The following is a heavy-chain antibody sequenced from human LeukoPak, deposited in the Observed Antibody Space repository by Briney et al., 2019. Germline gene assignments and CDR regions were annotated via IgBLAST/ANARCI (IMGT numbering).Heavy chain of an antibody. Sequence: PGGSLRLSCAASGFTFSSLAMHWVRQAPGKGLEWVSTISGGGNSATYADSVKGQFTISRDNSKSTLYLQMNSLRAEDTAVYYCWSSGPTEYLDHWGQGILVAVSS. CDR3: WSSGPTEYLDH. V-gene: IGHV3-23*01. CDR1: GFTFSSLA. CDR2: ISGGGNSA. D-gene: IGHD3-22*01. J-gene: IGHJ5*02.